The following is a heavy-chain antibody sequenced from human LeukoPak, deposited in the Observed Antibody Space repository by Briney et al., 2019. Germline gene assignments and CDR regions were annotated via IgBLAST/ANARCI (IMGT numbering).Heavy chain of an antibody. Sequence: PGGSLRLSCVASGFAFSNYGMHWVRQAPGKGLEWVAFIRHVGSNEYYADSGRGRFAISRDNSQNTLHLQMNILRVEDTAVYYCVKDWGVLPDYTADGFDIWGPGTMVTVSS. J-gene: IGHJ3*02. CDR3: VKDWGVLPDYTADGFDI. V-gene: IGHV3-30*02. CDR2: IRHVGSNE. D-gene: IGHD3-10*01. CDR1: GFAFSNYG.